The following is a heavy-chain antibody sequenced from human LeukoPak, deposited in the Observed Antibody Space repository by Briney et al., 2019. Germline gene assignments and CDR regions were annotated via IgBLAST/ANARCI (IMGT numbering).Heavy chain of an antibody. J-gene: IGHJ5*02. CDR2: INQGGSGN. CDR3: TRDRSPAEDT. CDR1: GFTFTGHW. Sequence: GGSLRLSCAASGFTFTGHWMIWLGQAPGKGLKWVANINQGGSGNYYVDSVKGRFTIFMGNANDILRLHMTSLRGEDPAVYYFTRDRSPAEDTWGQGTLVTVSS. V-gene: IGHV3-7*01. D-gene: IGHD2-2*01.